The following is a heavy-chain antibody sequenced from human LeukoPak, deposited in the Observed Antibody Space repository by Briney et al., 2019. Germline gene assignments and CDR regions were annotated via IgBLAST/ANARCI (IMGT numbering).Heavy chain of an antibody. J-gene: IGHJ3*02. D-gene: IGHD2-15*01. Sequence: SETLSLTCTVSGGSISSSSYYWGWIRQPPGKGLEWIGSIYYSGSTYYNPSLKSRVTISVDTSKNQSSLMLSSVTAADTAVYYFARPIKFGGSGVSCYGVPADAFDIWGQGTMVTVSS. CDR2: IYYSGST. V-gene: IGHV4-39*01. CDR3: ARPIKFGGSGVSCYGVPADAFDI. CDR1: GGSISSSSYY.